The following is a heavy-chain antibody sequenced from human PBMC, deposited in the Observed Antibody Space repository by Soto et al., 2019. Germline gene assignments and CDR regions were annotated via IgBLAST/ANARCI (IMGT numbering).Heavy chain of an antibody. CDR2: ISYTGAT. V-gene: IGHV4-31*03. Sequence: QVHLQESGPGQVRPSQTLSLSCSVSGGSISRGAYFWTWIRQFPGTGLEWIAYISYTGATYYNPSLKGRVTILADTSKNQFSLKLNSVTSADTAVYYCERGGPVSVSPAWQLLGYFDYWGQGTLVTVSS. CDR1: GGSISRGAYF. CDR3: ERGGPVSVSPAWQLLGYFDY. J-gene: IGHJ4*02. D-gene: IGHD2-15*01.